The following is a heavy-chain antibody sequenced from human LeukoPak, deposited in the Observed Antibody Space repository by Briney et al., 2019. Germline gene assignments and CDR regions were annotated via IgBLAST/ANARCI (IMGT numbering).Heavy chain of an antibody. D-gene: IGHD2-21*01. J-gene: IGHJ5*02. Sequence: ASVKVSCKTSGYSFTDYYMHWVRQAPGQGLEWMGWINPSSGGTSSAQKFQGRVAMTRDTSITTVYMEVRWLTSDDTAVYYCARADRLHGGPYLIGPWGQGTLVTVSS. CDR1: GYSFTDYY. V-gene: IGHV1-2*02. CDR2: INPSSGGT. CDR3: ARADRLHGGPYLIGP.